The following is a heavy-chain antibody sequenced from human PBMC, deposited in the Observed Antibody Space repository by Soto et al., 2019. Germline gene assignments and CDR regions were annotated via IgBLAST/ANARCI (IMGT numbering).Heavy chain of an antibody. CDR3: ARDRQLVYYYYGMDV. J-gene: IGHJ6*02. D-gene: IGHD6-6*01. Sequence: PGGSLRLSCAASGFTFSNAWINWVRQAPGKGLEWVGRIKSKTDGGTTDFAAPVKGRFAISRDDSKNMVYLQMNSLRAEDTAVYYCARDRQLVYYYYGMDVWGQGTTVTVSS. V-gene: IGHV3-15*07. CDR2: IKSKTDGGTT. CDR1: GFTFSNAW.